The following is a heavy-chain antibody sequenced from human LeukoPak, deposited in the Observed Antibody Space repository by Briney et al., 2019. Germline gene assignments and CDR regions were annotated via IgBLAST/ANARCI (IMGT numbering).Heavy chain of an antibody. J-gene: IGHJ4*02. Sequence: SETLSLTCTVSGGSISSYYWSWIRQPPGKGLEWIGYIYYSGSTNYNPSLKCRVTISVDTSKNQFSLKLSSVTAADTAVYYCASLAYDSSGYGEYYFDYWGQGTLVTVSS. CDR3: ASLAYDSSGYGEYYFDY. V-gene: IGHV4-59*01. CDR2: IYYSGST. D-gene: IGHD3-22*01. CDR1: GGSISSYY.